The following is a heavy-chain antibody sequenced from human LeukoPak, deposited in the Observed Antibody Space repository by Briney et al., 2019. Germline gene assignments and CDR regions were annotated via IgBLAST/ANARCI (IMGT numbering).Heavy chain of an antibody. Sequence: GGSLRLSCAASGFTFSSYGMHWVRQAPGKGLEWVAVIWYDGSNKYYADSVKGRFTISRDNSKNTLYLQMNSLRAEDTAVYYCAREGISSDAFDIWGQGTMVTVSS. D-gene: IGHD6-6*01. J-gene: IGHJ3*02. V-gene: IGHV3-30*19. CDR1: GFTFSSYG. CDR3: AREGISSDAFDI. CDR2: IWYDGSNK.